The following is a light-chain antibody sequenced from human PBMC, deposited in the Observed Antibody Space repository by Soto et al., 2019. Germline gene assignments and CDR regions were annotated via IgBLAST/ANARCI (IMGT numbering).Light chain of an antibody. V-gene: IGKV1-5*03. CDR2: KAS. Sequence: DIQLTQSPSTLSASVGDRVTITCRASQSVTTWLVWYQQKPGKAPKLLIYKASNLESGLPSRFTGSGSGTEFTLTISSLQSDDFATYYCQQYSTSPLTFGQGTRLEIK. CDR1: QSVTTW. J-gene: IGKJ5*01. CDR3: QQYSTSPLT.